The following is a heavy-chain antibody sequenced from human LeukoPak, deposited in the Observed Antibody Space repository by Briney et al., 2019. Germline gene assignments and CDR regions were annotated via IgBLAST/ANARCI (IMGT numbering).Heavy chain of an antibody. CDR1: GDTFSSYA. CDR2: IIPIFGTA. D-gene: IGHD3-10*01. J-gene: IGHJ6*04. V-gene: IGHV1-69*13. Sequence: SVKVSCKASGDTFSSYAISGVRQAPGQGLEWMGGIIPIFGTANYAQKFQGRVTITADESTSTAYMELSSLRSEDTAVYYCAGPHYYGSGSYPKDYYYGMDVWGKGTTVTVSS. CDR3: AGPHYYGSGSYPKDYYYGMDV.